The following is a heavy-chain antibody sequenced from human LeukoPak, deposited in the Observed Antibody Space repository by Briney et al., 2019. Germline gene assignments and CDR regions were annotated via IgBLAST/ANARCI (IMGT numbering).Heavy chain of an antibody. CDR2: INQDESKK. CDR3: ARGYSYGYDY. V-gene: IGHV3-7*04. J-gene: IGHJ4*02. Sequence: PGGSLRLSCAASQFTFSNCWMNWVRQAPGKGLEWVANINQDESKKYYVDSVKGRFTISRDNAKNSLYLQVNSLRGEDTAVYYCARGYSYGYDYWGQGTLVTVSS. CDR1: QFTFSNCW. D-gene: IGHD5-18*01.